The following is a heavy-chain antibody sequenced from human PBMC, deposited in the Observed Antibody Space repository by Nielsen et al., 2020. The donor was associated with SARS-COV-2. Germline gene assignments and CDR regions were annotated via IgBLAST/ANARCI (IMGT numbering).Heavy chain of an antibody. CDR1: GFTFSSYG. Sequence: GGSLRLSCAASGFTFSSYGMHWVRQAPGKGLELVAVISYDGSNKYYADSVKGRFTISRDNSKNTLYLQMNSLRAEDTAVYYCAKGNWFDPWGQGTLVTVSS. CDR2: ISYDGSNK. J-gene: IGHJ5*02. CDR3: AKGNWFDP. V-gene: IGHV3-30*18.